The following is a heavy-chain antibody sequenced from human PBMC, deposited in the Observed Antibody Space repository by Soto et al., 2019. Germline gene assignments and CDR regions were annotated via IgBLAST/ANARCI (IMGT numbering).Heavy chain of an antibody. CDR2: VFYTGST. D-gene: IGHD1-26*01. Sequence: SETLSLTCTVSGGSINSYHWSWIRQSPGKGLEWIGYVFYTGSTKYNPALKRRVTISVDTSKSQFSLRLISVTAADTGLYYCARSYSGTFYGYDTWGQGILVTVSS. CDR1: GGSINSYH. J-gene: IGHJ5*02. V-gene: IGHV4-59*01. CDR3: ARSYSGTFYGYDT.